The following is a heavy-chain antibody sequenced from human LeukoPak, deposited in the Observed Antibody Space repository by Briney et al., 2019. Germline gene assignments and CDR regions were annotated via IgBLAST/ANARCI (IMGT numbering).Heavy chain of an antibody. CDR1: VYTFTCYY. V-gene: IGHV1-2*02. CDR3: ARDHFRYYYGSGSHLDYYMDV. Sequence: ASVTVSCKASVYTFTCYYMHWVRQAPGQGLEWMGWINPNSGGTNYAQKFQGRVTMTRDTSISTAYMELSRLRSDDTAVYYCARDHFRYYYGSGSHLDYYMDVWGKGTTVTVSS. CDR2: INPNSGGT. J-gene: IGHJ6*03. D-gene: IGHD3-10*01.